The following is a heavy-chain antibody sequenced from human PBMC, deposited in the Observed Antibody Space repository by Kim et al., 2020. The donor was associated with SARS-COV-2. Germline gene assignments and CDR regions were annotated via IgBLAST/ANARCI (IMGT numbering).Heavy chain of an antibody. CDR1: GFTFSSYW. Sequence: GGSLRLSCAASGFTFSSYWMSWVRQAPGKGLEWVANIKQDGSEKYYVDSVKGRFTISRDNAKNSLYLQMNSLRAEDTAVYYCARIEGYSYDFWSGYLNYYYGMDVWGQGTTVTVSS. V-gene: IGHV3-7*03. J-gene: IGHJ6*02. CDR2: IKQDGSEK. CDR3: ARIEGYSYDFWSGYLNYYYGMDV. D-gene: IGHD3-3*01.